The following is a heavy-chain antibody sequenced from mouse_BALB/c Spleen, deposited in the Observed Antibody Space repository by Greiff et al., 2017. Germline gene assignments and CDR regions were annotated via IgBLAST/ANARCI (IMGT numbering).Heavy chain of an antibody. J-gene: IGHJ1*01. CDR1: GYSITSDYV. Sequence: VQLKESGPGLVKPSQSLSLTCTVSGYSITSDYVWNWIRQFPGNILEWMGYISYSGSTSYNQSLKSRISITRDTSKNPFFLQLNSVTTEDTATYYCARDGDNYYGCCFDDWGAGTTVTVSS. CDR3: ARDGDNYYGCCFDD. CDR2: ISYSGST. V-gene: IGHV3-2*02. D-gene: IGHD1-2*01.